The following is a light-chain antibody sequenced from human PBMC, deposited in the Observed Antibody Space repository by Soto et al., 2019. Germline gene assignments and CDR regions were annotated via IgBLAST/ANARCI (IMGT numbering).Light chain of an antibody. CDR1: QSVSSSY. V-gene: IGKV3-20*01. CDR2: GAS. J-gene: IGKJ4*01. CDR3: QQYGSSPA. Sequence: DIVLTQSPGTLSLSPGERATLSCRASQSVSSSYLACYQQKPGQAPMLLIYGASIRATGIPDRFSGSGSGTDLTLTISRLEPEDLALYYCQQYGSSPAFGGGTKVEIK.